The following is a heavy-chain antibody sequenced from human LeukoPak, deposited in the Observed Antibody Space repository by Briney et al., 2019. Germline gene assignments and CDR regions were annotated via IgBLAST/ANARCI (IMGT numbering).Heavy chain of an antibody. CDR2: IIVGSGNT. V-gene: IGHV1-58*01. J-gene: IGHJ3*02. CDR1: GFTFTNSA. CDR3: AAEIYGGNSDCCSFDI. Sequence: SVKVSCKASGFTFTNSAVQWVRQARGQRLEWIGWIIVGSGNTNYAQKVQERVTITRDMSTNIAYMELTSLGSEDTAVYYCAAEIYGGNSDCCSFDIWGQGTMVTVSS. D-gene: IGHD4-23*01.